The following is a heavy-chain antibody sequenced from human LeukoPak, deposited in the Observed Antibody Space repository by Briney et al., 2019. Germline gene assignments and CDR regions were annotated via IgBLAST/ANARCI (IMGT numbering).Heavy chain of an antibody. CDR1: GYTFTGYY. D-gene: IGHD7-27*01. Sequence: GASVKVSCKASGYTFTGYYMHWVRQAPGQGLEWMGWINPNSGGTNYAQKFQGRVTMTRDTSISTAYMELSRLRSDDTAVYYCARAANWGYPGTRPIPDDAFDIWGQGTMVTVSS. CDR2: INPNSGGT. J-gene: IGHJ3*02. CDR3: ARAANWGYPGTRPIPDDAFDI. V-gene: IGHV1-2*02.